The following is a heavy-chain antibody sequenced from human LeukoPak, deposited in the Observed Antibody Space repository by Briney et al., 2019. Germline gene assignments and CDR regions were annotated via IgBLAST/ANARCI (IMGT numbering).Heavy chain of an antibody. CDR1: GYTFTSYD. J-gene: IGHJ4*02. CDR3: ARSAIIRGDY. Sequence: ASVKLSCKAAGYTFTSYDINWVRQATGQGLEWMGWMNPNSGNPGYAPKFQGRDTITRNTSISTAYVELSSLRSEDRAVYCCARSAIIRGDYRGQETLVTVSS. V-gene: IGHV1-8*01. D-gene: IGHD2-21*01. CDR2: MNPNSGNP.